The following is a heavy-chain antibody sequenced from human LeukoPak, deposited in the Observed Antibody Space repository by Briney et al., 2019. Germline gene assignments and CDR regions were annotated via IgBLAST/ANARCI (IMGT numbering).Heavy chain of an antibody. V-gene: IGHV1-69*06. D-gene: IGHD5-18*01. J-gene: IGHJ6*04. CDR3: VVGYSYGPWYYGMDV. CDR2: IIPIFGTA. CDR1: GGTFSSYA. Sequence: SVKVSCKASGGTFSSYAISWVRQAPGQGLEWMGGIIPIFGTANYAQKFQGRVTITADKSTSTAYMELSSLRSEDTAVYYCVVGYSYGPWYYGMDVWGKGTTVTVCS.